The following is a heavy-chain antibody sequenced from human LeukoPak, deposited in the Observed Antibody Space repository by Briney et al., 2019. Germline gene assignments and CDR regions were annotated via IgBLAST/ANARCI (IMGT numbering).Heavy chain of an antibody. CDR3: ARGWSGSYYSHYYYYMDV. CDR2: INPNSGGT. J-gene: IGHJ6*03. Sequence: ASVKVSCKAPGYTFTGYYMHWVRQAPGQGLEWMGWINPNSGGTNYAQKFQGRVTMTRDTSISTAYMELSRLRSDDTAVYYCARGWSGSYYSHYYYYMDVWGKGTTVTVSS. CDR1: GYTFTGYY. D-gene: IGHD1-26*01. V-gene: IGHV1-2*02.